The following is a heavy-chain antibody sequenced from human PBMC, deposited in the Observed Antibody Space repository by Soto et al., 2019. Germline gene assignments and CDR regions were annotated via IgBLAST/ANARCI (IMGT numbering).Heavy chain of an antibody. CDR1: GGTFSSYT. V-gene: IGHV1-69*02. J-gene: IGHJ6*03. CDR2: IIPILGIA. D-gene: IGHD3-3*01. CDR3: AREVTIFGVVPTDYYYYYMDV. Sequence: SVKVSCKASGGTFSSYTISWVRQAPGQGLEWMGRIIPILGIANYAQKFQGRVTITADKSTSTAYMELSSLRSEDTAVYYCAREVTIFGVVPTDYYYYYMDVWGKGTRVTVSS.